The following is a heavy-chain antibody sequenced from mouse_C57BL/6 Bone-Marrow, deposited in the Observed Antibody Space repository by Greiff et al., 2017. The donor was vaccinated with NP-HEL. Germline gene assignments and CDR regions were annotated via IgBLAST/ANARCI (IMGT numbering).Heavy chain of an antibody. D-gene: IGHD2-4*01. CDR1: GYTFTDYY. CDR3: ARRGEYDYDPAWFAY. V-gene: IGHV1-75*01. CDR2: IFPGSGST. J-gene: IGHJ3*01. Sequence: QVQLKESGPELVKPGASVKISCKASGYTFTDYYINWVKQRPGQGLEWIGWIFPGSGSTYYNEKFKGKATLTVDKSSSTAYMLLSSLTSEDSAVYFCARRGEYDYDPAWFAYWGQGTLVTVSA.